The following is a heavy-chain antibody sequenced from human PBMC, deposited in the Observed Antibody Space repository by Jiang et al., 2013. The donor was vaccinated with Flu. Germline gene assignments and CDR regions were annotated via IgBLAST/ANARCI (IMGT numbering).Heavy chain of an antibody. CDR2: IYYTGKT. D-gene: IGHD3-22*01. V-gene: IGHV4-28*01. CDR3: ARKVDSSGYYE. J-gene: IGHJ4*02. CDR1: GYSISSNNW. Sequence: VKPSDTLSLTCAVSGYSISSNNWWGWIRQPPGKGLEWIGYIYYTGKTHYNPSLESRVTMSLDTSKNQFSLRLSSVTAVDTAVYYCARKVDSSGYYEWGQGTLVTVSS.